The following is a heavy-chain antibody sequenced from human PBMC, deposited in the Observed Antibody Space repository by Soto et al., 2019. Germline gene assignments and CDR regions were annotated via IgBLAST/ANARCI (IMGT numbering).Heavy chain of an antibody. CDR2: INHSGST. Sequence: SETLSLTCAVYGGSSSGYYWSWIRQPPGKGLEWIGEINHSGSTNYNPSLKSRVTISVDTSKNQFSLKLSSVTAADTAVYYCARSPSLSSGWYYFDYWGQGTLVTVSS. CDR1: GGSSSGYY. CDR3: ARSPSLSSGWYYFDY. J-gene: IGHJ4*02. D-gene: IGHD6-19*01. V-gene: IGHV4-34*01.